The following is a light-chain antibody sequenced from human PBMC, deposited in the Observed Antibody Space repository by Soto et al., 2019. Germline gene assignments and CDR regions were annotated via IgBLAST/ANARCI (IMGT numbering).Light chain of an antibody. CDR1: QSVSSY. J-gene: IGKJ5*01. Sequence: IVLTQSPATLSLSPGERATLSCRASQSVSSYLAWYQQKPGQAPRLLIYDASNRATGIPARFSGSGSGTGFTLAISRLEPEDSAVYFCQQYTGPPTTFGQRARLEIK. CDR3: QQYTGPPTT. V-gene: IGKV3-11*01. CDR2: DAS.